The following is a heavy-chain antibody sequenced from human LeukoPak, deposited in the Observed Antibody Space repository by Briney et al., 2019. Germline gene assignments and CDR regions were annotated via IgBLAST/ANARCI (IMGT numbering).Heavy chain of an antibody. V-gene: IGHV3-23*01. D-gene: IGHD6-19*01. Sequence: GGSLRLSCVASGFTFSNYDMSWVRQAPGKGLEWVSSVSGGKPYYADSVKGRFTISRDNSKNTLYLQMHSLRAEDAAVYYCARDWYSSGWYGAYYYYGMDVWGQGATVTVSS. J-gene: IGHJ6*02. CDR3: ARDWYSSGWYGAYYYYGMDV. CDR2: VSGGKP. CDR1: GFTFSNYD.